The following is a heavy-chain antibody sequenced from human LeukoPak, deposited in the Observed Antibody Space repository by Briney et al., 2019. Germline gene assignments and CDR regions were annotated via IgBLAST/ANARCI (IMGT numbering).Heavy chain of an antibody. CDR2: ISYDGSNK. Sequence: GGSLRLSCAASGFTFSSYGMHWVRQAPGKGLEWVAVISYDGSNKYYADSVKGRFTISRDNSKNTLYLQMNSLRAEDTAVYYCAKDRHDSSGPRIPNWFDPWGQGTLVTVSS. V-gene: IGHV3-30*18. CDR1: GFTFSSYG. J-gene: IGHJ5*02. CDR3: AKDRHDSSGPRIPNWFDP. D-gene: IGHD3-22*01.